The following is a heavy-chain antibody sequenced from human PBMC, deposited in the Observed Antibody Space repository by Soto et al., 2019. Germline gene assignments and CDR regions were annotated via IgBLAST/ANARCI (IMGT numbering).Heavy chain of an antibody. D-gene: IGHD4-17*01. CDR3: AKAFSYGDLPLDY. CDR2: ISWNSGSI. Sequence: EVQLVESGGGLVQPGGSLRLSCAASGFTFDDYAMHWVRQAPGKGLEWVSGISWNSGSIGYADSVKGRFTISRDNAKNSLYLQMNSLRAEDTALYYCAKAFSYGDLPLDYWGQGTLVTVSS. J-gene: IGHJ4*02. V-gene: IGHV3-9*01. CDR1: GFTFDDYA.